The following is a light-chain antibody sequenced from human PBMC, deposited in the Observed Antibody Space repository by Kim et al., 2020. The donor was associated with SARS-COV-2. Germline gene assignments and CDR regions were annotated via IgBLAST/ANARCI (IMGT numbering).Light chain of an antibody. Sequence: SVGLGQTVRITCQGGSLRSYYESWCQQKPGQAPVLVIYTQNHRPSGIPDRFAGSNLGNTASLTITGAQAEDEADYFCCSRDSGGMVFGGGTQLTVL. CDR2: TQN. V-gene: IGLV3-19*01. CDR1: SLRSYY. J-gene: IGLJ2*01. CDR3: CSRDSGGMV.